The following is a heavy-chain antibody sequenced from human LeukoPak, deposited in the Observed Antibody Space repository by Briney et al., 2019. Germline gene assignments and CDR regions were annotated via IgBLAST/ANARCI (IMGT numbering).Heavy chain of an antibody. Sequence: GASVTVSGKASGYTFTGYYIHWVRQAPGQGLEWMGWMNPNSGNTGYAQKFQGRVTMTRNTSISTAYMELSSLRSEDTAVYYCARGYSSSWPYYYYGMDVWGQGTTVTVSS. CDR1: GYTFTGYY. CDR3: ARGYSSSWPYYYYGMDV. D-gene: IGHD6-13*01. CDR2: MNPNSGNT. J-gene: IGHJ6*02. V-gene: IGHV1-8*02.